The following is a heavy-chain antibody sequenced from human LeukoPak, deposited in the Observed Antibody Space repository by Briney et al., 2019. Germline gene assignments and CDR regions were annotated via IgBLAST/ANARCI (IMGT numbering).Heavy chain of an antibody. CDR2: INHSGST. D-gene: IGHD3-16*02. Sequence: PSETLSLTCAVYGGSFSGYYWSWIRQPPGKGLEWIGEINHSGSTNYNPSLKSRVTISVGTSKNQFSLKLSSVTAADTAVYYCARGYYDYVWGSYRPWSDAFDIWGQGTMVTVSS. CDR3: ARGYYDYVWGSYRPWSDAFDI. CDR1: GGSFSGYY. V-gene: IGHV4-34*01. J-gene: IGHJ3*02.